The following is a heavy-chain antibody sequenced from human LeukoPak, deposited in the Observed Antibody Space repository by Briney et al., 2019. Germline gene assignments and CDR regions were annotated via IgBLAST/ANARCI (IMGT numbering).Heavy chain of an antibody. V-gene: IGHV3-21*01. CDR2: ISSSSSYI. CDR1: GFTFSSYS. Sequence: GGSLRLSCAASGFTFSSYSMNWVRQAPGKELEWVSSISSSSSYIYYADSVKGRFTISRDNAKNSLYLQMNSLRAEDTAVYYCGCTYYDSSGYYYPVDPWGQGTLVTVSS. CDR3: GCTYYDSSGYYYPVDP. J-gene: IGHJ5*02. D-gene: IGHD3-22*01.